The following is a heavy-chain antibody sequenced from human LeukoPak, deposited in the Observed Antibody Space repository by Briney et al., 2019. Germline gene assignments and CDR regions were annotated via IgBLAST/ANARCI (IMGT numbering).Heavy chain of an antibody. CDR1: GYTFTGYY. Sequence: ASVKVSCKASGYTFTGYYMHWVRQAPGQGLEWMGWINPNSGGTNYAQKFQGRVTMTRDTSISTAYMELSRLRSEDTAVYYCVRSGMVRGVSDYWGQGTLVTVSS. D-gene: IGHD3-10*01. V-gene: IGHV1-2*02. J-gene: IGHJ4*02. CDR2: INPNSGGT. CDR3: VRSGMVRGVSDY.